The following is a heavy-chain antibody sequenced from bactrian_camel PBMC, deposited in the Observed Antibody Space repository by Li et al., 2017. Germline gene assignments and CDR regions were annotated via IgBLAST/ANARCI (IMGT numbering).Heavy chain of an antibody. J-gene: IGHJ4*01. D-gene: IGHD5*01. CDR2: TNKAGYSP. CDR3: ATDCYSDLCGKDCGLANLCWNI. V-gene: IGHV3S1*01. Sequence: QLVESGGGSVQAGESLRLSCTASGGSPYCMAWFRQAPGKGLERVSSTNKAGYSPYYTDSVKGRFTAARDNAGTTLTLQMSSLKTEDTAMYFCATDCYSDLCGKDCGLANLCWNIWGQGTQVTVS. CDR1: GGSPYC.